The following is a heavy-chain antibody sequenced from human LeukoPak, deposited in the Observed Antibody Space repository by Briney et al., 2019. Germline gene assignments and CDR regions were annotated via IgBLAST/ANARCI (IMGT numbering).Heavy chain of an antibody. CDR2: ISSTRSTI. Sequence: GGSLRISCAASGFTSEFTFGTYSMNWVRQAPGKGLEWLAYISSTRSTIYYADSVKGRFTISRDNAKNSLYLQMNSLRAEDTAVYYCARDRCSGGSCYPGLVDYWGQGTLVTVSS. D-gene: IGHD2-15*01. CDR1: GFTSEFTFGTYS. J-gene: IGHJ4*02. V-gene: IGHV3-48*01. CDR3: ARDRCSGGSCYPGLVDY.